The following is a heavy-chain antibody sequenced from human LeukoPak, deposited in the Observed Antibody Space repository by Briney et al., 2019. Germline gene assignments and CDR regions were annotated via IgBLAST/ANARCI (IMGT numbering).Heavy chain of an antibody. CDR1: GGSVSDYY. CDR2: IYHTGST. Sequence: SETLSLTCTISGGSVSDYYWSWIRQSPGKGLEWIGYIYHTGSTSYSPSLNSRVTISADTSQNQFSLKLSSVTAADTAVYYCASRKLGNDYWGQGTLVTVSS. V-gene: IGHV4-59*02. J-gene: IGHJ4*02. D-gene: IGHD7-27*01. CDR3: ASRKLGNDY.